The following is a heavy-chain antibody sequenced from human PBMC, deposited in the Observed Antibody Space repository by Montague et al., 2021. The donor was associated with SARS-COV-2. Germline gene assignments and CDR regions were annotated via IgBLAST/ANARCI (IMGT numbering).Heavy chain of an antibody. CDR1: GGSISSYY. CDR2: IYYSGST. Sequence: SETLSLTCTVSGGSISSYYWSWIREPPGKELEWIGYIYYSGSTNYNPSLKSRVAISVDTSKNQFSLKLSSVTAADTAVYYCARHSRRISSSWSEGYFDYWGQGTRVTVSS. V-gene: IGHV4-59*08. CDR3: ARHSRRISSSWSEGYFDY. D-gene: IGHD6-13*01. J-gene: IGHJ4*02.